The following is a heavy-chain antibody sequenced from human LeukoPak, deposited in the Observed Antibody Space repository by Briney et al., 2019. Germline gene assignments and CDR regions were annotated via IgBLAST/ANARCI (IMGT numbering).Heavy chain of an antibody. CDR3: ARGATTDAFDI. CDR1: GGSFSTYY. Sequence: SETLSLTCAVYGGSFSTYYWTWIRQPPGKGLEWIGEITHSGSTKYNPSLESRVTISVDTSKKQFSLSLSSVTAADAAVYYCARGATTDAFDIWGQGTMVTVSS. D-gene: IGHD1-14*01. V-gene: IGHV4-34*01. J-gene: IGHJ3*02. CDR2: ITHSGST.